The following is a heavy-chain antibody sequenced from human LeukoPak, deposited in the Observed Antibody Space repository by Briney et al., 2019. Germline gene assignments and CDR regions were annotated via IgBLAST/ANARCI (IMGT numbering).Heavy chain of an antibody. CDR3: VHSSGYYSFDY. J-gene: IGHJ4*02. V-gene: IGHV4-59*01. D-gene: IGHD3-22*01. CDR2: IYYSGST. CDR1: GGSISSYY. Sequence: SETLSLTCTVSGGSISSYYWSWIRQPPGKGLEWIGYIYYSGSTNYNPSLKSRVTISVDTSKNQFSLKLGSVTAADTAVYYCVHSSGYYSFDYWGQGTLVTVSS.